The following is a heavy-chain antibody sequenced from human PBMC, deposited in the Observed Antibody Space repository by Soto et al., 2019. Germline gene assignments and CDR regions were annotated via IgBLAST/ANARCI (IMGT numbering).Heavy chain of an antibody. CDR3: AAPYYDFWSGYPPPEV. V-gene: IGHV4-31*03. CDR1: GASISSGGYY. CDR2: IYGSGST. D-gene: IGHD3-3*01. Sequence: SETLSLTCSVSGASISSGGYYWSWIRQHPGKGLEWIGYIYGSGSTYYNPSLKSRVTISVDTSKNQFSLKLSSVTAADTAVYYCAAPYYDFWSGYPPPEVWGQGTLVTVSS. J-gene: IGHJ4*02.